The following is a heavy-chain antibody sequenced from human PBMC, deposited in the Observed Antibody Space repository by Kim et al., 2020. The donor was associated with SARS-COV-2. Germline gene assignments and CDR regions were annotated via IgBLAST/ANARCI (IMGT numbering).Heavy chain of an antibody. CDR3: ARFVDTPNEGMVDY. CDR2: IYYSGST. D-gene: IGHD5-18*01. CDR1: GGSISSYY. Sequence: SETLSLTCTVSGGSISSYYWSWIRQPPGKGLEWIGYIYYSGSTNYNPSLKSRVTISVDTSKNQFSLKLSSATAADTAVYYCARFVDTPNEGMVDYWGQGTLVTVSS. V-gene: IGHV4-59*01. J-gene: IGHJ4*02.